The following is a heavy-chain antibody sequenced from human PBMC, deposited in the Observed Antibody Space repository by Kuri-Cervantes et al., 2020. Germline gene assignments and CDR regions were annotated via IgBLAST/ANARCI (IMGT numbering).Heavy chain of an antibody. CDR2: ITPFNGNT. Sequence: SVKVSCKASGYTFTTSGIHWVRQAPGQGLEWMGWITPFNGNTNYAQKFQDRVTITRDRSMSTAYMELSSLRSEDTAMYYCARARGYCTNGVCSPFDYWGQGTLVTVSS. CDR1: GYTFTTSG. V-gene: IGHV1-45*02. CDR3: ARARGYCTNGVCSPFDY. J-gene: IGHJ4*02. D-gene: IGHD2-8*01.